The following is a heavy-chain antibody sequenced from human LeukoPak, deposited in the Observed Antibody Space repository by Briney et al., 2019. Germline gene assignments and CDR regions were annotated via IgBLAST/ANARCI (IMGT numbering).Heavy chain of an antibody. J-gene: IGHJ4*02. CDR3: ARVGSSRIVGATYADY. Sequence: ASVKVSCKASGYTFTSDGISWVRQAPGQGLEWMGWISAYNGNTNYAQKLQGRVTMTTDTSTSTAYMELRSLRSDDTAVYYCARVGSSRIVGATYADYWGQGTLVTVCS. CDR1: GYTFTSDG. CDR2: ISAYNGNT. D-gene: IGHD1-26*01. V-gene: IGHV1-18*01.